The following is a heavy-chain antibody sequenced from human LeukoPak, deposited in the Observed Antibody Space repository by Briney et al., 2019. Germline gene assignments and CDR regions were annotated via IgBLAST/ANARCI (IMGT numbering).Heavy chain of an antibody. J-gene: IGHJ6*02. CDR3: ARSSPFDSGSYYDDHYYGMDV. V-gene: IGHV4-34*01. D-gene: IGHD1-26*01. Sequence: SETLSLTCAVYGGSFSGYYWSWIRQPPRKGLEWIGEINHSGSTNYNPSLKSRVTISVDTSKNQFSLKLSSVTAADTAVYYCARSSPFDSGSYYDDHYYGMDVWGQGTTVTVSS. CDR2: INHSGST. CDR1: GGSFSGYY.